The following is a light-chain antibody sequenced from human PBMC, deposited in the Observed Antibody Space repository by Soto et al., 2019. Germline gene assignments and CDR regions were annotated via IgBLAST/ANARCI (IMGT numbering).Light chain of an antibody. CDR2: FTS. CDR1: QSISNN. CDR3: EQAGSFPIT. V-gene: IGKV1-39*01. Sequence: NHMTHSPSSLSSSVGDRVIITCRASQSISNNLNWYQQKPGKAPKLLIYFTSNLQSGVPPRFSGSGSGTDFTLTISSLQPEDFATYYCEQAGSFPITFGQGTRLEI. J-gene: IGKJ5*01.